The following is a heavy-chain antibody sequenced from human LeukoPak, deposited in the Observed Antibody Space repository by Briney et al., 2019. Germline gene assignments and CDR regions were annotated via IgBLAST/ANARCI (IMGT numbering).Heavy chain of an antibody. V-gene: IGHV3-48*03. CDR2: ITTTTDTI. CDR3: ARSLLWFGELYPGPIDY. J-gene: IGHJ4*02. CDR1: GFTFSSYE. Sequence: GGSLRLSCAASGFTFSSYEMNWVRQAPGKGLEGVSYITTTTDTIYYADSVKGRFTISRDNAKNSLYLQMNSLRAEDTAVYYCARSLLWFGELYPGPIDYWGQGILVTVSS. D-gene: IGHD3-10*01.